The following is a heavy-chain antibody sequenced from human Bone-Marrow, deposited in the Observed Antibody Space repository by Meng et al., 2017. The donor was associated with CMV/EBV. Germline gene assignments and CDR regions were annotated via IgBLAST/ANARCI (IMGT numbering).Heavy chain of an antibody. J-gene: IGHJ4*02. V-gene: IGHV3-74*01. CDR2: IKSDGSST. D-gene: IGHD2-2*01. Sequence: GESLKISCAASGFTLSSYWMHWVRQAPGKGLMWVSRIKSDGSSTNYADSVKGRFTISRDNAKNTLYLQMNSLRAEDTAVYYCARWRGSTSLDYWGQGTLVTVSS. CDR3: ARWRGSTSLDY. CDR1: GFTLSSYW.